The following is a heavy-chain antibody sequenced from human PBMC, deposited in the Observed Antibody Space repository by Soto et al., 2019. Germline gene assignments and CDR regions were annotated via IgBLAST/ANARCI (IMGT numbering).Heavy chain of an antibody. CDR2: INPSGGST. Sequence: ASVKVSCKASGYAFTSYYIHWVRQAPGQGLEWMGIINPSGGSTAYAQKFQGRVTLTRDTSTSTVYMELTSLRSEDTAVYYCARDGRYCSGGSCYFDYWGQGTLVTVSS. D-gene: IGHD2-15*01. J-gene: IGHJ4*02. CDR3: ARDGRYCSGGSCYFDY. CDR1: GYAFTSYY. V-gene: IGHV1-46*01.